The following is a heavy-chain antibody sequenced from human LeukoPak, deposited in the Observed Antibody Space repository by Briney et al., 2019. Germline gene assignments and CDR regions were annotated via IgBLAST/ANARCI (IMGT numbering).Heavy chain of an antibody. CDR3: ARRSSREFDY. CDR1: GGSFSGYY. J-gene: IGHJ4*02. CDR2: INHSGST. V-gene: IGHV4-34*01. Sequence: PSETLSLTCAVYGGSFSGYYWSWIRQPPGKGLEWIGEINHSGSTNYNPSLKSRVTISVDTSKNQFSLKLSSVTAADTAVYYCARRSSREFDYWGQGTLVTVSS.